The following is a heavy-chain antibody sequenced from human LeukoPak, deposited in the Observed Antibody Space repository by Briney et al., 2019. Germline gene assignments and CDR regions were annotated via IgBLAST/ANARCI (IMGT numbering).Heavy chain of an antibody. V-gene: IGHV4-34*12. J-gene: IGHJ4*02. CDR1: AGTFSIYP. CDR2: IIHSGST. D-gene: IGHD4/OR15-4a*01. CDR3: ARGAPGY. Sequence: PSETLSLTCAVYAGTFSIYPCTWIRQPPGKGLEWIGQIIHSGSTKYNPSLNGRVTMSVDTSKNQFSLKLTSVTAADTAVYYCARGAPGYWGQGTLVTVSS.